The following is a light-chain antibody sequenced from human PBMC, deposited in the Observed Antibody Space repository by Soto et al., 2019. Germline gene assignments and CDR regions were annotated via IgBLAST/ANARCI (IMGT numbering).Light chain of an antibody. CDR2: KAS. V-gene: IGKV1-5*03. J-gene: IGKJ2*01. Sequence: DIQMTHSPSTLSASVGDRVTITCRASQSINNWLVWYQQKPGKAPKVLIYKASSLKSGVPSRFSGSGSGTEFTITISSLQPDDFATYYCQQYNSNFGQGTKLEIK. CDR3: QQYNSN. CDR1: QSINNW.